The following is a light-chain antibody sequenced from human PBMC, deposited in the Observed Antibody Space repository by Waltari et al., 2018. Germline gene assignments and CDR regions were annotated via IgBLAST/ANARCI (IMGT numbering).Light chain of an antibody. CDR3: QQYYNLPPT. Sequence: DIQMTQSPSSLSASVGDRVTITCQASQDVSNYVNWYQQRQGKAPKLLIYDVSNLQAGVPSRFSGRGSGTQFTLTISTLQLDDIATYSCQQYYNLPPTFGQGTKLEIK. V-gene: IGKV1-33*01. CDR2: DVS. CDR1: QDVSNY. J-gene: IGKJ2*01.